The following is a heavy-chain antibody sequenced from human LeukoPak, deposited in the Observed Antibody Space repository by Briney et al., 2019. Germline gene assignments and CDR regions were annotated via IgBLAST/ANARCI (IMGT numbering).Heavy chain of an antibody. CDR2: IIPIFGTA. D-gene: IGHD3-22*01. J-gene: IGHJ3*02. Sequence: SVKVSCKASGRTFSSYAISWVRQAPGQGLEWMGGIIPIFGTANYAQKFQGRVTITADKSTSTAYMELSSLRSEDTAVYYCEMYYYDSSGYLDAFDIWGQGTMVTVSS. CDR3: EMYYYDSSGYLDAFDI. CDR1: GRTFSSYA. V-gene: IGHV1-69*06.